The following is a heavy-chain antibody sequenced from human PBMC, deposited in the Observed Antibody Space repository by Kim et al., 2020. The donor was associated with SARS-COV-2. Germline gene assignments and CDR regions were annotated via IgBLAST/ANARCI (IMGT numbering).Heavy chain of an antibody. Sequence: ASVKVSCKASGYTFTSYDINWVRQATGQGLEWMGWMNPNSGNTGYAQKFQGRVTMTRNTSISTAYMELSSLRSEDTAVYYCARWRGILGYDSVSYYYGMDVWGQGTTVTVSS. CDR3: ARWRGILGYDSVSYYYGMDV. CDR2: MNPNSGNT. V-gene: IGHV1-8*01. J-gene: IGHJ6*02. D-gene: IGHD5-12*01. CDR1: GYTFTSYD.